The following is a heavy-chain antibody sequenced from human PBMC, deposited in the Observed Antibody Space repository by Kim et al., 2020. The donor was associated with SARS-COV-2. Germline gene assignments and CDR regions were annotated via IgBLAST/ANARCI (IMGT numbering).Heavy chain of an antibody. CDR2: IYYSGST. CDR1: GGSISSSSYY. D-gene: IGHD3-9*01. CDR3: ARHASARRYFEGLGWFDP. V-gene: IGHV4-39*01. J-gene: IGHJ5*02. Sequence: SETLSLTCTVSGGSISSSSYYWGWIRQPPGKGLEWIGSIYYSGSTYYNPSLKSRVTISVDTSKNQFSLKLSSVTAADTAVYYCARHASARRYFEGLGWFDPWGQGTLVTVSS.